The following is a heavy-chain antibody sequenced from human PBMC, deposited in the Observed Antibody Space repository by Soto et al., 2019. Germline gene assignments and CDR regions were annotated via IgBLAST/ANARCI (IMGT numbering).Heavy chain of an antibody. V-gene: IGHV1-69*13. CDR3: ASIGYCSSTSCYTFDY. Sequence: ASVKVSCKASGGTFSSYAISWVRQAPGQGLEWMGGIIPIFGTANYAQKFQGRVTITADESTSTAYMELSSLRSEETAVYYCASIGYCSSTSCYTFDYWGQGTLVTVSS. D-gene: IGHD2-2*02. CDR1: GGTFSSYA. CDR2: IIPIFGTA. J-gene: IGHJ4*02.